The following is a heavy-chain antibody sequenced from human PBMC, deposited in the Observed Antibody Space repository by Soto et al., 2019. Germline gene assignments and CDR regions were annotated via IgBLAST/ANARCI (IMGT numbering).Heavy chain of an antibody. J-gene: IGHJ6*02. V-gene: IGHV3-21*01. CDR3: ARFSAFEQLVSYYYYGMDV. D-gene: IGHD6-6*01. CDR1: GFTFSSYS. Sequence: EVQLVESGGGLVKPGGSLRLSCAASGFTFSSYSMNWVRQAPGKGLEWVSSISSSSSYIYYADSVKGRFTISRDNAKNSLYLQMNSLRAEDTAVYYCARFSAFEQLVSYYYYGMDVWGQGTTVTVSS. CDR2: ISSSSSYI.